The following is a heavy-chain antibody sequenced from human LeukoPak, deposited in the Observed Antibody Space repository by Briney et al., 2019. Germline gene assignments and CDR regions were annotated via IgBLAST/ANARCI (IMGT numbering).Heavy chain of an antibody. CDR3: AKDSAYYYDSSGYYYD. CDR1: GFTFSSYS. D-gene: IGHD3-22*01. Sequence: GGSLRLSCAASGFTFSSYSMNWVRQAPGQGLEWVSYISSSSSSIYQADFVKGRFTISRDNAKNSLYLQMNSLRAEDTAMYYCAKDSAYYYDSSGYYYDWGQGTLVTVSS. V-gene: IGHV3-48*01. J-gene: IGHJ4*02. CDR2: ISSSSSSI.